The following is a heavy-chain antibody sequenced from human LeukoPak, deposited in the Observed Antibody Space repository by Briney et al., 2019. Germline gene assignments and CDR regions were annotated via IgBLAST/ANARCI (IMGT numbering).Heavy chain of an antibody. V-gene: IGHV1-69*04. D-gene: IGHD2-2*02. CDR2: IIPILGIA. CDR3: ARDLRCSSTSCYNYYYYMDV. CDR1: GGTFSSYT. Sequence: ASVKVSCKASGGTFSSYTISWVRQAPGQGLEWMGRIIPILGIANYAQKFQGRVTITADKSTSTAYMELSSLRSEDTAVYYCARDLRCSSTSCYNYYYYMDVWGKGTMVTVSS. J-gene: IGHJ6*03.